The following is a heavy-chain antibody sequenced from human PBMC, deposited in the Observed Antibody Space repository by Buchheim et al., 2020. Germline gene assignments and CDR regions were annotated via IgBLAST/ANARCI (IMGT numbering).Heavy chain of an antibody. D-gene: IGHD5-18*01. CDR1: GFTFSSYW. CDR3: ARIPNRGYTLGHPSGSPRYYGMDV. CDR2: IKQDGSEK. V-gene: IGHV3-7*01. J-gene: IGHJ6*02. Sequence: EVQLVESGGGLVQPGGSLRLSCAASGFTFSSYWMSWVRQAPGKGLEWVANIKQDGSEKYYVDSVKGRFTISRDNAKNSLYLQMNSLRAEDTAVYYCARIPNRGYTLGHPSGSPRYYGMDVWGQGTT.